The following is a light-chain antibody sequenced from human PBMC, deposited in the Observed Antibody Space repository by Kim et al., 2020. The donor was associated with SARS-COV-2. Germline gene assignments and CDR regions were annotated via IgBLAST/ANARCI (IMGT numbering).Light chain of an antibody. CDR3: HSYDSSLSASEV. V-gene: IGLV1-40*01. CDR1: SSNLGAGYD. Sequence: QSALTQPPSVSGAPGQTVTISCTGTSSNLGAGYDVHWYRQLPGTAPQLLIYRNSHRPSGVPDRFSGSKSGTSASLAIIGLQAEDEAVYYCHSYDSSLSASEVFGGGTQLTVL. J-gene: IGLJ3*02. CDR2: RNS.